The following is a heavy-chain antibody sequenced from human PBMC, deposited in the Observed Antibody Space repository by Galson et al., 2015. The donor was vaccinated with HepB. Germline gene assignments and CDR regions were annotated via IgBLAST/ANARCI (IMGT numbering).Heavy chain of an antibody. V-gene: IGHV1-18*01. Sequence: SVKVSCKASGYIFTSHGISWVRQAPGQGLEWMGWIFSYNGNTNYGQKFQGRVTMTTDTSTNTAYMELRSLRSDDTAVYYCARDTVDIVVVPAASNYYYYGMDVWGQGTTVTVSS. D-gene: IGHD2-2*03. J-gene: IGHJ6*02. CDR2: IFSYNGNT. CDR1: GYIFTSHG. CDR3: ARDTVDIVVVPAASNYYYYGMDV.